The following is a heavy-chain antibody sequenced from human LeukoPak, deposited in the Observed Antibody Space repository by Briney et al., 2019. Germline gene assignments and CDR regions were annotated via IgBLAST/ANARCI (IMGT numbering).Heavy chain of an antibody. J-gene: IGHJ5*01. CDR1: GITFSTYA. Sequence: GGSLRLSCEVSGITFSTYAMAWVRQAPGKGLEWVSTVSNSGDNTYHADSVKGRFTISRDNSKNTVFLQMNRLRGEDTAIYFCAKDGLRGYDLDSWGQGTLVTVAS. V-gene: IGHV3-23*01. CDR2: VSNSGDNT. CDR3: AKDGLRGYDLDS. D-gene: IGHD5-12*01.